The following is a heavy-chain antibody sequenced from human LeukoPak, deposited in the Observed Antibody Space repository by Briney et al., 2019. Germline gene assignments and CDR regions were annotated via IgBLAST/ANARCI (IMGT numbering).Heavy chain of an antibody. J-gene: IGHJ4*02. CDR3: ASRPDQHLLYYFDY. CDR1: GYTFTGFY. Sequence: ASVKVSCKASGYTFTGFYMHWVRQAPGQGLEWMGWINPNSGGTKYAQKFQGRVTMTSDASIITAYMELSSLRSDDTAVYYCASRPDQHLLYYFDYWGQGALVTVSS. D-gene: IGHD2-15*01. V-gene: IGHV1-2*02. CDR2: INPNSGGT.